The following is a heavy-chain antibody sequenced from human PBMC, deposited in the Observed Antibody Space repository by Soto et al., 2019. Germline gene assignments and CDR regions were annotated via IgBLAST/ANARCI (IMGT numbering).Heavy chain of an antibody. V-gene: IGHV4-31*03. Sequence: PSETLSLTCTVSGGSISSGCYYWSWMRQHLGKGLEWIGYIYYSGSTYYNPSLKSRVTISVDTSKNQFSLKLSSVTAADTAVYYGARDAGGVATTFSFDHGGQGPLVRVSS. CDR1: GGSISSGCYY. J-gene: IGHJ4*02. CDR3: ARDAGGVATTFSFDH. D-gene: IGHD2-8*02. CDR2: IYYSGST.